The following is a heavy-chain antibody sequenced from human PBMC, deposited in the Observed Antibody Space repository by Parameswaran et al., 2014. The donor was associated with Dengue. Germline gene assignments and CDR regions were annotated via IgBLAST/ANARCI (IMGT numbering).Heavy chain of an antibody. V-gene: IGHV3-23*01. D-gene: IGHD3-22*01. Sequence: RWIRQPPGKGLEWVSAISGSGGSTYYADSVKGRFTISRDNSKNTLYLQMNSLRAEDTAVYYCAKLSYDSSGFPYYFDYWGQGTLVTVSS. J-gene: IGHJ4*02. CDR2: ISGSGGST. CDR3: AKLSYDSSGFPYYFDY.